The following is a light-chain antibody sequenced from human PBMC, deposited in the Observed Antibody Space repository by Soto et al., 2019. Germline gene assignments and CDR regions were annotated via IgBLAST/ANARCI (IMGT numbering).Light chain of an antibody. V-gene: IGKV1-5*03. J-gene: IGKJ1*01. CDR1: QTISDW. CDR3: QHCNNYLWT. CDR2: KTS. Sequence: DIQMTQSPSTLSASVGDRVTITCRASQTISDWLAWYQQKPGKAPKLLIYKTSSLESGVPSRFSGSGSGTEFTGTISCLQTEEFATDHCQHCNNYLWTFGQGTKVEIK.